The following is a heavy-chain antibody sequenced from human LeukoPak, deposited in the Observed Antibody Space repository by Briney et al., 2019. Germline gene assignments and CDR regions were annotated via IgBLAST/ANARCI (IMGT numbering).Heavy chain of an antibody. CDR1: GGSFSGYY. D-gene: IGHD3-10*01. Sequence: PSETLSLTCAVYGGSFSGYYWSWIRQPPGKGLEWIGEINHSGSTNYNPSLKSRVTISVDTSKNQFSLELSSVTAADTAVYYCARDLETSLGFGESDYWGQGTLVTVSS. CDR2: INHSGST. J-gene: IGHJ4*02. V-gene: IGHV4-34*01. CDR3: ARDLETSLGFGESDY.